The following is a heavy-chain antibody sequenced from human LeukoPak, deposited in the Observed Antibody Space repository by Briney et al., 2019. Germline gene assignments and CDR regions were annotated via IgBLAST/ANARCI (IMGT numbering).Heavy chain of an antibody. CDR1: GGSFSGYY. D-gene: IGHD6-13*01. J-gene: IGHJ4*02. Sequence: SETLSFTCAVYGGSFSGYYWSWIRQSPGKGLEWIGEINHSGSTNYNPSLKSRVTISVDTSKNQFSLKLSSVTAADTAVYYCARDSSSWYRNPFDYWGQGTLVTVSS. CDR2: INHSGST. CDR3: ARDSSSWYRNPFDY. V-gene: IGHV4-34*01.